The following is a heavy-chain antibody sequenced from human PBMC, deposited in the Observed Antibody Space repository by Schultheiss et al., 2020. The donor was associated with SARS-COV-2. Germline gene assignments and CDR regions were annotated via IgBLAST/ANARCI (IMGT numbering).Heavy chain of an antibody. CDR2: IYHSGST. J-gene: IGHJ3*02. D-gene: IGHD3-16*01. CDR1: GGSISSGYY. CDR3: ARARGTFDI. Sequence: SETLSLTCAVSGGSISSGYYWGWIRQPPGKGLEWIGSIYHSGSTNYNPSLKSRVTISVDMSKNQFSLKLSSVTAADTAVYYCARARGTFDIWGQGTMVTVSS. V-gene: IGHV4-38-2*01.